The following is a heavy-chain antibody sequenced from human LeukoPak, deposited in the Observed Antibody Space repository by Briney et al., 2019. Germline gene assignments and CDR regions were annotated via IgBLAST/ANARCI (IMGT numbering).Heavy chain of an antibody. D-gene: IGHD1-7*01. Sequence: GASVKVSCTASGYTFTGYYMHWVRQAPGQGLEWMGWINPNSGGTNYGQKFQGRVTMTRDTSISTAYMELSRLRSDDTAVYYCAREAAGTTFYYYYFYMDVWGKGTTVTVSS. CDR1: GYTFTGYY. CDR3: AREAAGTTFYYYYFYMDV. V-gene: IGHV1-2*02. J-gene: IGHJ6*03. CDR2: INPNSGGT.